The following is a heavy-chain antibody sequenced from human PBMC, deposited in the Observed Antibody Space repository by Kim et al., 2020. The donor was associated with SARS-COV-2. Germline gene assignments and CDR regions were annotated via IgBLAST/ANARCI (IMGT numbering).Heavy chain of an antibody. CDR1: GGTFSSYA. J-gene: IGHJ6*02. Sequence: SVKVSCKASGGTFSSYAISWVRQAPGQGLEWMGGIIPIFGTANYAQKFQGRVTITADESTSTAYMELSSLRSEDTAVYYCASNYCGGDCYSGYYGMDVWGQGTTVTVSS. V-gene: IGHV1-69*13. D-gene: IGHD2-21*01. CDR3: ASNYCGGDCYSGYYGMDV. CDR2: IIPIFGTA.